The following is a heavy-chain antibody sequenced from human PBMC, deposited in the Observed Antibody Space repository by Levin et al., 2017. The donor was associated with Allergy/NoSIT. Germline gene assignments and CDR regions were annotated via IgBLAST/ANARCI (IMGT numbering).Heavy chain of an antibody. V-gene: IGHV4-61*01. D-gene: IGHD3-10*01. CDR3: ARWYYYGSVSRRFDP. CDR1: GDSVSSGSYY. Sequence: SETLSLTCTVSGDSVSSGSYYWTWIRQPPGKGLELIGYIYYSGSTNYNPSLKSRVTISVDTSKNQFSLKLSSVTAADTAVYYCARWYYYGSVSRRFDPWGQGTLVTVSS. J-gene: IGHJ5*02. CDR2: IYYSGST.